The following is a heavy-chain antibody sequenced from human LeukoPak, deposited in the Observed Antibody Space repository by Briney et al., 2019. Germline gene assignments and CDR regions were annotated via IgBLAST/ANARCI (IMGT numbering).Heavy chain of an antibody. D-gene: IGHD6-13*01. CDR1: GGSVSGYY. Sequence: SSETLSLTCSVAGGSVSGYYWSWIRPPPGKGLEWIGYIYYSGSINYNPSLKNRFTISVDTSKNQFSLKLSSVTAADTAVYYCARGYTSGWSNWFDPWGQGTLVTVSS. J-gene: IGHJ5*02. CDR2: IYYSGSI. CDR3: ARGYTSGWSNWFDP. V-gene: IGHV4-59*02.